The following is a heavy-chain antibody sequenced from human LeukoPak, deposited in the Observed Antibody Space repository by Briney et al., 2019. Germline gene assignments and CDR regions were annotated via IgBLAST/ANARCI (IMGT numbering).Heavy chain of an antibody. CDR1: GGSISGSSYY. CDR2: IYYSGST. Sequence: SETLSLTCTVSGGSISGSSYYWGWIRQPPGKGLEWIGSIYYSGSTYYIPSLKSRVTISVDTSKNQFSLKLNSVTATDTAVYYCASDYGDSYAFDIWGQGTMVTVSS. J-gene: IGHJ3*02. D-gene: IGHD4-17*01. CDR3: ASDYGDSYAFDI. V-gene: IGHV4-39*02.